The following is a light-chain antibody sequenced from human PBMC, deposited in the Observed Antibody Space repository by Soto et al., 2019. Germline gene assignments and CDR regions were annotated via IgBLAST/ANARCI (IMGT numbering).Light chain of an antibody. CDR1: SSNIGVEYD. CDR3: QSYDSSLTTFV. J-gene: IGLJ1*01. V-gene: IGLV1-40*01. Sequence: QSVLTQPPSVSGAPGQRVAISCTGSSSNIGVEYDVHWYQQLPGTAPKRLIYGDNNRPSGVPDRFSGSKSGTSASLAITGLQPEDEADYYCQSYDSSLTTFVFGTGTKLTVL. CDR2: GDN.